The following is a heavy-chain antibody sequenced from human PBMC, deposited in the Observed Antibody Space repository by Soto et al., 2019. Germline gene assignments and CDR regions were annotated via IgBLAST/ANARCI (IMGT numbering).Heavy chain of an antibody. V-gene: IGHV5-51*01. Sequence: GESLKISCKGSGYNFAGYWIAWVRQMPGKGLELMEITYPSDSDTRYRPSFQGQVTISADKSISSAYLQWSSLRASDTAMYYCARGGVSTRTFDYWGQGTPVTVSS. J-gene: IGHJ4*02. D-gene: IGHD3-3*01. CDR2: TYPSDSDT. CDR3: ARGGVSTRTFDY. CDR1: GYNFAGYW.